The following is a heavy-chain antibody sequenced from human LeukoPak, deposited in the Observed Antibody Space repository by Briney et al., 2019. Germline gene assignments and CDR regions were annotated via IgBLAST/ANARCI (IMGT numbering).Heavy chain of an antibody. CDR3: AKRAEDSSGYYLYYFDY. D-gene: IGHD3-22*01. Sequence: SGGSLRLSCAASGFTVSSYYMSWVRQAPGKGLEWVSSISGSGGSTYYADSVKGRFTISRDNSKNTLYLQMNSLRAEDTAVYYCAKRAEDSSGYYLYYFDYWGQGTLVTVSS. J-gene: IGHJ4*02. V-gene: IGHV3-23*01. CDR1: GFTVSSYY. CDR2: ISGSGGST.